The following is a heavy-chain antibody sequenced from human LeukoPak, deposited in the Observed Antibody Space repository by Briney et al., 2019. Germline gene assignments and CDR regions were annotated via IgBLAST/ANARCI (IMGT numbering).Heavy chain of an antibody. Sequence: PSETLSLTCAVYGGSFSGYYWSWIRQPPGKGLEWIGEINHSGSTNYNPSLKSRVTISVDTSKNQFSLKLSSVTAADTAVYYCATDTTARNWFDPWGQGTLVTVSS. CDR1: GGSFSGYY. D-gene: IGHD1-26*01. CDR3: ATDTTARNWFDP. J-gene: IGHJ5*02. CDR2: INHSGST. V-gene: IGHV4-34*01.